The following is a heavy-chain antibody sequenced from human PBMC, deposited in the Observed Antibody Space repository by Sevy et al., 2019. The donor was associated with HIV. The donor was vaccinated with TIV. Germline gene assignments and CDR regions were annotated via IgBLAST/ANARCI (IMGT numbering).Heavy chain of an antibody. J-gene: IGHJ5*02. CDR3: AKDLRVVIPAAMQPADL. D-gene: IGHD2-2*01. Sequence: GSLRLSFVASKFPFRSNGFHWVRQPPGKGLEWLSYINFDGSDRKYADSVKGRFTVSRDNSKNTLYLQMNSLRAEDTAVYYCAKDLRVVIPAAMQPADLWGQGTLVTVSS. V-gene: IGHV3-30*02. CDR2: INFDGSDR. CDR1: KFPFRSNG.